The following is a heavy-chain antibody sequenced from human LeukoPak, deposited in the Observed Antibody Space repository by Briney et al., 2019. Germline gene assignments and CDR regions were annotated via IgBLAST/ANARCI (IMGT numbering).Heavy chain of an antibody. CDR3: ARYSGYDSPSGYYGMDV. CDR1: GGSISSYY. CDR2: IYYSGST. J-gene: IGHJ6*02. D-gene: IGHD5-12*01. V-gene: IGHV4-59*08. Sequence: SETLSLTCTVSGGSISSYYWSWIRQPPGKGLEWFGYIYYSGSTNYNPSLKSRVTISVDTSKNQFSLKLSSVTAADTAVYYCARYSGYDSPSGYYGMDVWGQGTTVTVSS.